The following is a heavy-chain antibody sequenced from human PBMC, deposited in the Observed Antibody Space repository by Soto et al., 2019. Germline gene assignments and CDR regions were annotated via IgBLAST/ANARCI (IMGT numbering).Heavy chain of an antibody. CDR1: GGSISRGGYS. CDR3: ARDSPYYDSSGYFGYYYGMDV. Sequence: SETLSLTCAVSGGSISRGGYSWSWIRQPPGKGLEWLGYIYHSGSTYYNPCLKSRGTILVDRSKNQFSLKLSSVTAADTAVYYCARDSPYYDSSGYFGYYYGMDVWGQGTTVTVSS. CDR2: IYHSGST. D-gene: IGHD3-22*01. V-gene: IGHV4-30-2*01. J-gene: IGHJ6*02.